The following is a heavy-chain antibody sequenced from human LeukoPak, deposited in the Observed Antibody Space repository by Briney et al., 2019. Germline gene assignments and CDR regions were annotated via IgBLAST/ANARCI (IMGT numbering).Heavy chain of an antibody. CDR1: GFTFRSYG. V-gene: IGHV3-30*18. CDR2: ISYDGTNK. Sequence: SGGSLRLSCAASGFTFRSYGMHWVRQAPGKGLEWVAVISYDGTNKYYADSVKGRFTISRDNSKNTLYMHINSLRAEDTAVYYCAKDRADAYSGITYYFDFWGQGTLVTVSS. D-gene: IGHD2-21*01. CDR3: AKDRADAYSGITYYFDF. J-gene: IGHJ4*02.